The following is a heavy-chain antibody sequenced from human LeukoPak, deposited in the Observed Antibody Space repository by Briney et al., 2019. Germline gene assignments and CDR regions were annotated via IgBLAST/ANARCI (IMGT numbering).Heavy chain of an antibody. CDR2: ISGSGGST. CDR1: GFTFSSYA. D-gene: IGHD3-22*01. V-gene: IGHV3-23*01. CDR3: AKSLPNYYDSSGYAGFDY. J-gene: IGHJ4*02. Sequence: GGSLRLSCAASGFTFSSYAMSWVRQAPGKGLEWVSAISGSGGSTYYADSVKGRFTISRDNSKNTLYLQMNSLRAEDTAVYYCAKSLPNYYDSSGYAGFDYWGQGTLVTVSS.